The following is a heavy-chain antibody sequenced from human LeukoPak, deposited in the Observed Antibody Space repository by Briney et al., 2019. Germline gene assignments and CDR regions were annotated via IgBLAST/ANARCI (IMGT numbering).Heavy chain of an antibody. Sequence: PGGSLRLSCAASGFTFSSYWMHWVRQAPGKGLVWVSRINSDGSSTSYADSVKGRFTISRDNDKNTLYLQMNNLRAEDTAVYYCSSGNSHAFDIWGQGTMVTVSS. CDR1: GFTFSSYW. CDR3: SSGNSHAFDI. V-gene: IGHV3-74*01. D-gene: IGHD4-23*01. CDR2: INSDGSST. J-gene: IGHJ3*02.